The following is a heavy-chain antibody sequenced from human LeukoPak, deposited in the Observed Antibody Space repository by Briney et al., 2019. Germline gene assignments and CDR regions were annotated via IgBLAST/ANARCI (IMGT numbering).Heavy chain of an antibody. CDR3: AREGVYNSPFDS. J-gene: IGHJ4*02. V-gene: IGHV3-53*01. CDR2: MYRGGSR. D-gene: IGHD1-1*01. CDR1: GFIVSNNF. Sequence: GGSLRLSCAASGFIVSNNFMSRVRQAPGKGLEWVSVMYRGGSRDYADSVKGRFTISRDNSKNTLYLQMDSLRVEGTAIYYCAREGVYNSPFDSWGRGTLVTVSS.